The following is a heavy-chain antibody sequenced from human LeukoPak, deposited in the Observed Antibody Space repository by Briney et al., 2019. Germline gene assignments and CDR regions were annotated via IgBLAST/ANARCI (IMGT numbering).Heavy chain of an antibody. CDR2: ISSSSHI. CDR3: ARDVKGLDAFDV. CDR1: GFTFSTYS. J-gene: IGHJ3*01. Sequence: GGSLRLSCAASGFTFSTYSMNWVRQAPGKGLEWVSCISSSSHISYPDSVKGRFTISRDNAKSSLYLQMNSLRVEDTAVYYCARDVKGLDAFDVWGQGTMVTVSS. V-gene: IGHV3-21*06.